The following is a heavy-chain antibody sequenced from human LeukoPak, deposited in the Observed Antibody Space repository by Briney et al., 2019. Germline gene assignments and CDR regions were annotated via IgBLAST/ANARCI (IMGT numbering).Heavy chain of an antibody. V-gene: IGHV4-4*02. CDR1: GGSITNTNY. CDR2: VNLQGST. J-gene: IGHJ4*02. Sequence: PSGTLSLTCGVSGGSITNTNYWTWVRQPPGKELEWIGEVNLQGSTNYNPSLMGRVAVSVDTSENHISLQLTSVTAADTAVYYCAREGGPYRPLDYSGQGTLVTVSS. CDR3: AREGGPYRPLDY.